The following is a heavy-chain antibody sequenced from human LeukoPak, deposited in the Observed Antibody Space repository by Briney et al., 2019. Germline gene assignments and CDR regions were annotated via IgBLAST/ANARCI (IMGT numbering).Heavy chain of an antibody. CDR1: GFTVSSSY. J-gene: IGHJ4*02. Sequence: PGGSLRLSCAASGFTVSSSYMSWVRQAPGKGLEWVSVIYSGGSTYYADSVKGRFTISRDSSKNTLHLQMSSLRVDDTAVYYCVKDWQLVFWGQGTLVTVSS. CDR3: VKDWQLVF. CDR2: IYSGGST. V-gene: IGHV3-53*05. D-gene: IGHD6-6*01.